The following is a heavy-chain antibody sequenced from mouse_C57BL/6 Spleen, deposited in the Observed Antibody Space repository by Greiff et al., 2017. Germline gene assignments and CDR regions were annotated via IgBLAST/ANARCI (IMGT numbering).Heavy chain of an antibody. CDR2: ISYDGSN. CDR3: AREGITTVDVSLYAMDY. V-gene: IGHV3-6*01. CDR1: GYSITSGYY. D-gene: IGHD1-1*01. J-gene: IGHJ4*01. Sequence: EVQLQQSGPGLVKPSQSLSLTCSVTGYSITSGYYWNWIRQFPGNKLEWMGYISYDGSNNYNPSLKNRISITRDTSKNQFFLKLNSVTTEDTATYYCAREGITTVDVSLYAMDYWGQGTSVTVSS.